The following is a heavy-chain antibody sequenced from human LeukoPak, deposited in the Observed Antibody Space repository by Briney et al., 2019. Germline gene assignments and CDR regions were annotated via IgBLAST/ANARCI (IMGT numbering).Heavy chain of an antibody. CDR1: GFTFSSYC. CDR3: ARHKRDIVLVPAALAPKAVIWSFDY. D-gene: IGHD2-2*01. V-gene: IGHV3-7*01. Sequence: GGSLRLSCAASGFTFSSYCMSWVRQAPGKGLEWVADIKQDGSEKYYVDSVKGRFTISRDNAKNSLYLQMNSLRAEDTAVYYCARHKRDIVLVPAALAPKAVIWSFDYWAQGTLVTVSS. J-gene: IGHJ4*02. CDR2: IKQDGSEK.